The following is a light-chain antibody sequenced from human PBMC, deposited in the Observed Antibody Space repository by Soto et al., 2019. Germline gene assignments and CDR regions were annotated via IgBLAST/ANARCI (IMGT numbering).Light chain of an antibody. CDR3: QQRGNWRST. CDR2: DAS. Sequence: EIVLTQSPATLSLSPGERATLSCRASQSVSTSLAWYQQKPGQAPRLLIYDASNRATDIPARFSGSGSGTDFTLTISSLEPEDFAVYYCQQRGNWRSTFGQGTKLEIK. J-gene: IGKJ2*01. V-gene: IGKV3-11*01. CDR1: QSVSTS.